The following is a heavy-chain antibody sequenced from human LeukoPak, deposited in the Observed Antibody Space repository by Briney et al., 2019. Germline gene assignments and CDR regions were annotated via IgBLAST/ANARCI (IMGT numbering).Heavy chain of an antibody. CDR3: ARDTAGATYWDY. Sequence: SETLSLTCTVSGGSISSYYWSWIRQPPGKGLEWIGYIYYSGSTNYNPSLKSRVTISVDTSKNQFSLKLSSVTAADTAVYYYARDTAGATYWDYWGQGTLVTVSS. J-gene: IGHJ4*02. D-gene: IGHD1-26*01. CDR2: IYYSGST. CDR1: GGSISSYY. V-gene: IGHV4-59*01.